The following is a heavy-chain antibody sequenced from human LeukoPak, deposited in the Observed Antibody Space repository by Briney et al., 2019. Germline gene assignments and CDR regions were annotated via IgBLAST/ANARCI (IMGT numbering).Heavy chain of an antibody. D-gene: IGHD1-1*01. V-gene: IGHV3-15*01. CDR2: IKSKADGGTT. CDR3: TDPPTSL. J-gene: IGHJ4*02. Sequence: GGSLRLSCAASGFNFTNAWVSWVRRAPGKGLEWLGRIKSKADGGTTLHAASVEDRFAISRDDSINTLYLQMNSLKMDDTAVYYCTDPPTSLWGQGILATVSS. CDR1: GFNFTNAW.